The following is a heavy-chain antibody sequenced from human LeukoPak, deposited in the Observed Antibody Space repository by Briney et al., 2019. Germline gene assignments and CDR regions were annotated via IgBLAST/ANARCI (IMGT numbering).Heavy chain of an antibody. J-gene: IGHJ4*02. CDR3: ARPVWFGESLLFDY. V-gene: IGHV1-18*01. CDR2: ISAYNGNT. Sequence: ASVKVYCKASGYTFTSYGISWVRQAPGQGLEWMGWISAYNGNTNYAQKLQGRVTMTTDTSTSTAYMELRSLRSDDTAVYYCARPVWFGESLLFDYWGQGTLVTVSS. CDR1: GYTFTSYG. D-gene: IGHD3-10*01.